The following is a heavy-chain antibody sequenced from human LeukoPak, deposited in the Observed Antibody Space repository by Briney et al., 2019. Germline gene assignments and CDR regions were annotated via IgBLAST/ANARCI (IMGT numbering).Heavy chain of an antibody. Sequence: GGSLRLSCAASGFSFSDYAMHWVRQAPGKGLEWVAVISYDGSNKYYIASVKGRFTISRDNSKNALSLQMNSLRAEDTAVYYCSMDLRTAVADWFDPWGQGTLDTVSS. V-gene: IGHV3-30*04. CDR2: ISYDGSNK. CDR3: SMDLRTAVADWFDP. D-gene: IGHD6-19*01. CDR1: GFSFSDYA. J-gene: IGHJ5*02.